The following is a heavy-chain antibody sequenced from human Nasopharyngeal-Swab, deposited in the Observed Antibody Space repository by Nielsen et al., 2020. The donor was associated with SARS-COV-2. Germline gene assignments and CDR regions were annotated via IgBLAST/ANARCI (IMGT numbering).Heavy chain of an antibody. V-gene: IGHV3-15*01. D-gene: IGHD6-19*01. CDR1: GFVFSSVW. CDR2: IKRKADGGTV. J-gene: IGHJ4*02. CDR3: TTLHRTGWF. Sequence: GESLKISFAASGFVFSSVWMSWVRQAPGKGLEWVGRIKRKADGGTVEYATAVRGRFSISRDDSRNTLFLQMNRPKTEDTAVYYCTTLHRTGWFWGQGTLVTVSS.